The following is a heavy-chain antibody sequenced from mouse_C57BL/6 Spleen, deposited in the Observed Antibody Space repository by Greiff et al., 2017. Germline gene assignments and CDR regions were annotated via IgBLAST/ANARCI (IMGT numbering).Heavy chain of an antibody. J-gene: IGHJ2*01. CDR1: GYTFTSYW. CDR3: ARIHDGYYFDY. Sequence: QVQLKESGAELVRPGTSVKLSCKASGYTFTSYWMHWVKQRPGQGLEWIGVIDPSDSYTNYNQKLKGKATLTVDTSSSTAYMQLSSLTSEDSAVYYCARIHDGYYFDYWGQGTTLTVSS. D-gene: IGHD2-3*01. V-gene: IGHV1-59*01. CDR2: IDPSDSYT.